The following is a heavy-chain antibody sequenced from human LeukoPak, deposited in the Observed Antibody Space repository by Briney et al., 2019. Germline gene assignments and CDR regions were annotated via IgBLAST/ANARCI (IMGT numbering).Heavy chain of an antibody. CDR2: MNPNSGNT. D-gene: IGHD2-8*01. Sequence: GPVKVSCKASGYTFTSYDINWVRQATGQGLEWMGWMNPNSGNTGYAQKFQGRVTLTRNTSISTAYMELSSLRSEDTAVYYCARGDCTNGVCGETWGQGTLVTVSS. J-gene: IGHJ4*02. V-gene: IGHV1-8*01. CDR1: GYTFTSYD. CDR3: ARGDCTNGVCGET.